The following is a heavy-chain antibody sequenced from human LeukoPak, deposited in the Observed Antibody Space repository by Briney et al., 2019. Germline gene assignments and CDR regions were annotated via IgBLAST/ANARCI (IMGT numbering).Heavy chain of an antibody. CDR1: GGSISRDY. V-gene: IGHV4-59*08. CDR3: ARPETGSGSYLDAFDI. D-gene: IGHD3-10*01. Sequence: SETLSLTCTVSGGSISRDYWSWIRQPPGKGLEWIGYIYYSGSTNYNPSLKSRVTISVDTSKNQFSLKLGSVTAADTAVYYCARPETGSGSYLDAFDIWGQGTMVTVSS. CDR2: IYYSGST. J-gene: IGHJ3*02.